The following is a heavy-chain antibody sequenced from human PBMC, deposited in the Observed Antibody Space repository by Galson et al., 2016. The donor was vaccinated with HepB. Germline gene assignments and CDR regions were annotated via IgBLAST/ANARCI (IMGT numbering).Heavy chain of an antibody. J-gene: IGHJ6*02. CDR3: ARGTVRGVGRGGMDV. D-gene: IGHD3-10*01. V-gene: IGHV4-61*01. CDR2: IYYTGTT. CDR1: GGSVNSGTYY. Sequence: SETLSLTCIVSGGSVNSGTYYWTWIRQPPGKGLECIGYIYYTGTTKNNPSLKSRVTISVDASRNQISLNLTSVTAADTAIYYCARGTVRGVGRGGMDVWGQGTTVIVSS.